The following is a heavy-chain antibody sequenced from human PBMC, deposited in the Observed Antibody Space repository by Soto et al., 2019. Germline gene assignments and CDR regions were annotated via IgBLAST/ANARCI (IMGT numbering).Heavy chain of an antibody. D-gene: IGHD5-12*01. CDR2: IGSRGNSA. J-gene: IGHJ3*01. CDR1: GFIFTNYA. V-gene: IGHV3-23*01. Sequence: PGGSLRLSCAASGFIFTNYAMNWVRQAPGKGLEWVSVIGSRGNSAYYADPVQGRFTISRDNSKNTLSLQMSSLTADDTAIYYCVREGRGSFDFWGRGTMVTVSS. CDR3: VREGRGSFDF.